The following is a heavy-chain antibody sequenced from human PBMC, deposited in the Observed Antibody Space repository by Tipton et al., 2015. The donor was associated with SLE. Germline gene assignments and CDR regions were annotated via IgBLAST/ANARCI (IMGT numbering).Heavy chain of an antibody. V-gene: IGHV4-61*09. J-gene: IGHJ3*02. CDR1: GGSINGGSYC. CDR2: IYDTGST. Sequence: TLSLTCNVTGGSINGGSYCWSWIRQPPGKGLEWIGHIYDTGSTTYNSSLRSRVTISLDRSKTQFSLKLGFVTAADTAVYYCARQGFWTAFDIWGQGTMVAVSS. CDR3: ARQGFWTAFDI. D-gene: IGHD3/OR15-3a*01.